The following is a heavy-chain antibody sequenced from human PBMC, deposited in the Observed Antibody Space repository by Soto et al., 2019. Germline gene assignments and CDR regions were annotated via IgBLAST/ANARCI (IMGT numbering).Heavy chain of an antibody. CDR1: GYTFTSYG. J-gene: IGHJ4*02. D-gene: IGHD3-3*01. Sequence: ASVKVSCKASGYTFTSYGISWVRQAPGQGLEWMGWISAYNGNTNYAQKLQGRVTMTTDTSTSTAYMELRSLRSDDTAVYYCARDSAYYDFWSGYHNWGQGTLATVSS. CDR2: ISAYNGNT. CDR3: ARDSAYYDFWSGYHN. V-gene: IGHV1-18*04.